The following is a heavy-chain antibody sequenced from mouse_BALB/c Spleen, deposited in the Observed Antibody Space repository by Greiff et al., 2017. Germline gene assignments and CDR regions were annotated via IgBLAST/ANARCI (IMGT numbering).Heavy chain of an antibody. CDR3: ARRGPFTTVDY. Sequence: VQLQQSAAELARPGASVKMSCKASGYTFTSYTMHWVKQRPGQGLEWIGYINPSSGYTEYNQKFKDKTTLTADKSSSTAYMQLSSLTSEDSAVYYCARRGPFTTVDYWGQGTTLTVSS. V-gene: IGHV1-4*02. CDR2: INPSSGYT. J-gene: IGHJ2*01. D-gene: IGHD1-1*01. CDR1: GYTFTSYT.